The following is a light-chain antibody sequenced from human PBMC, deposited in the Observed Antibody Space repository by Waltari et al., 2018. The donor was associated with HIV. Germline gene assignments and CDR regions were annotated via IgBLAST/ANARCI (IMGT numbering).Light chain of an antibody. CDR3: SSYRSSYTLDIV. V-gene: IGLV2-14*01. J-gene: IGLJ2*01. Sequence: QSALTQPASVSGSLRQSITISCTGTTSDVGGYNRVSWYQHHPDKAPKLIIYDGTNRPSGVSNRFSGSKSGNTASLTISGLRAEDEAYYYCSSYRSSYTLDIVFGGGTKLTVL. CDR1: TSDVGGYNR. CDR2: DGT.